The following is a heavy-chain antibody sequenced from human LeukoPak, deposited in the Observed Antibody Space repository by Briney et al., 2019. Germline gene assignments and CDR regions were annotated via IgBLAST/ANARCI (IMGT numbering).Heavy chain of an antibody. CDR1: GFTFSSYA. Sequence: GGSLRLSCAASGFTFSSYAMSWVRQAPGKGLEWVSAISGSGGSTYYADSVKGRFTISRDNSKNTLYLQMNSLRAEGTAVYYCAKDQYSSSWYWFDPWGQGTLVTVSS. J-gene: IGHJ5*02. V-gene: IGHV3-23*01. CDR2: ISGSGGST. CDR3: AKDQYSSSWYWFDP. D-gene: IGHD6-13*01.